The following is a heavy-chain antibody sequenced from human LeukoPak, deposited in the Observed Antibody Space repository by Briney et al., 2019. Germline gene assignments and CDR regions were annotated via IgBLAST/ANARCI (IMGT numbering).Heavy chain of an antibody. V-gene: IGHV3-20*04. CDR3: AGAITMSSGFAFDI. J-gene: IGHJ3*02. D-gene: IGHD3-10*02. Sequence: GGSLRLSCAASGFTFDDYGMSWVRQAPGKGLEWVSGINWNGGSTGYADSVKGRFTISRDNAKNSLYLQMNSLRAEDTALYYCAGAITMSSGFAFDIWGQGTMVTVSS. CDR1: GFTFDDYG. CDR2: INWNGGST.